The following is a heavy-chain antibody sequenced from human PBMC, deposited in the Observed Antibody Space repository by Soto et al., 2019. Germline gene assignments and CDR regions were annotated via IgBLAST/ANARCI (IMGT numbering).Heavy chain of an antibody. Sequence: GASVKVSCKASGYTFTSYAMHWVRQAPGQRLEWMGWINADNGNTNYSQKLQGRVTITRDTSTSTAYMELRSLRSDDTAVYYCARDSSSGWYLDIWGQGTMVTVSS. J-gene: IGHJ3*02. D-gene: IGHD6-19*01. CDR1: GYTFTSYA. CDR2: INADNGNT. CDR3: ARDSSSGWYLDI. V-gene: IGHV1-3*01.